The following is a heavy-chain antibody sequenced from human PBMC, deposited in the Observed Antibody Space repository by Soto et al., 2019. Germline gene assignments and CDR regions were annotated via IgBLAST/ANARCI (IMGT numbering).Heavy chain of an antibody. Sequence: SLRLSCAASGFTFSSYGMHWVRQAPGKGLEWVAVIWSDGNNKYYADSVKGRFTISRDNSKNTLYLQMNSLRAGDTALYFCSRGGYCSSTSCRYYYYYGMDVWGQGTTVTVSS. J-gene: IGHJ6*02. CDR1: GFTFSSYG. CDR3: SRGGYCSSTSCRYYYYYGMDV. V-gene: IGHV3-33*01. CDR2: IWSDGNNK. D-gene: IGHD2-2*01.